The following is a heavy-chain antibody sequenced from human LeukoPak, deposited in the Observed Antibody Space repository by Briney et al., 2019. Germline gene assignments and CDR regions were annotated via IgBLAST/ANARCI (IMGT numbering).Heavy chain of an antibody. Sequence: GGSLRLSCAASGFTFDDYAMHWVRQAPGKGLEWVSGISWNRGSIGYADSVKGRFPISRDNAKNSLYLQMNSLRAEDTALYYCAKDSTGSYYYYMDVWGKGTTVTVSS. CDR3: AKDSTGSYYYYMDV. J-gene: IGHJ6*03. CDR1: GFTFDDYA. CDR2: ISWNRGSI. D-gene: IGHD1-14*01. V-gene: IGHV3-9*01.